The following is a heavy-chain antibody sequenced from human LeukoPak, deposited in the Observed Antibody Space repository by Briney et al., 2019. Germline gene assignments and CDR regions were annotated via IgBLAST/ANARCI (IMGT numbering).Heavy chain of an antibody. D-gene: IGHD3-22*01. CDR2: ICCSGNT. J-gene: IGHJ4*02. V-gene: IGHV4-39*01. CDR3: ASHTCTSSGYCPFDY. Sequence: SETLSLTCTVSGDSISSTSYYWGWIRQPPGKGLEWIGTICCSGNTYYNPSVKGRLTISVDTSRNQFSLKLSSVTAADTAIYYCASHTCTSSGYCPFDYWGQGTLVTVSS. CDR1: GDSISSTSYY.